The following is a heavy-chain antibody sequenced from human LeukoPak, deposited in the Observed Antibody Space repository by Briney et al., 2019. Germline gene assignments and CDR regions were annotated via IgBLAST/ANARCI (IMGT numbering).Heavy chain of an antibody. V-gene: IGHV4-59*01. D-gene: IGHD2-2*01. J-gene: IGHJ5*02. CDR3: ARVGQWYRGWFDP. Sequence: NASETLSLTCTVSGGSISSYYWSWIRQPPGKGLEWIGYIYYSGSTNYNPSLKSRVTISVDTSKNQFSLKLSSVTAADTAVYYCARVGQWYRGWFDPWGQGTLVTVSS. CDR1: GGSISSYY. CDR2: IYYSGST.